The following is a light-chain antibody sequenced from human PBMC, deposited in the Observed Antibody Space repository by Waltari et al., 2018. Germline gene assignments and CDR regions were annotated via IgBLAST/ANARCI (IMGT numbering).Light chain of an antibody. J-gene: IGKJ4*01. CDR1: QSVSNF. CDR3: QQRANWPPLT. Sequence: EIVLTQSPATLALSPGERATLSCRASQSVSNFLAWYQQKPGQAPRLLIYHASKRATDIPDRFSGRGSGTDFTLTISSLEPGDSAVYYCQQRANWPPLTFGGGTRVEI. CDR2: HAS. V-gene: IGKV3-11*01.